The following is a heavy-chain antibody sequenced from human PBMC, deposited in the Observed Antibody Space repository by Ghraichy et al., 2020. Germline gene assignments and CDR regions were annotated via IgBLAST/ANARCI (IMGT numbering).Heavy chain of an antibody. CDR3: AKAWGYCSAATCPSYNWFDP. CDR2: ISGSGANT. J-gene: IGHJ5*02. CDR1: GFTFSSYA. V-gene: IGHV3-23*01. D-gene: IGHD2-15*01. Sequence: GESLNISCAASGFTFSSYAMSWVRQAPGKGLEWVSAISGSGANTYYAVSVKGRFTISRDNSKNTLYLQMNSLRADDTAVYYCAKAWGYCSAATCPSYNWFDPWGQGTLVTVSS.